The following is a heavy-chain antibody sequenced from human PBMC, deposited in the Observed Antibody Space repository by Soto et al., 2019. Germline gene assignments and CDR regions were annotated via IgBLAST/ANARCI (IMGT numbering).Heavy chain of an antibody. CDR3: GTGSTGRYYVMDV. D-gene: IGHD2-2*01. J-gene: IGHJ6*02. Sequence: SETLSLTCAVSGGSLSGYYWSWIRQPPGKELEWIGEIDHSGTTNYNPSLKGRVTTSVDTSKNQLSLKLTSVTAADTAVYYCGTGSTGRYYVMDVWGQENMVTVFS. CDR2: IDHSGTT. V-gene: IGHV4-34*01. CDR1: GGSLSGYY.